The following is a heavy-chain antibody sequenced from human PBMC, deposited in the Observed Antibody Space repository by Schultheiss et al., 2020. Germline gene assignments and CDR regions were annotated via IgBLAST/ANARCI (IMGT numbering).Heavy chain of an antibody. J-gene: IGHJ4*02. Sequence: SESLSLTCAVSGGSISSYYWSWLRQPPGKGLEWIGYIYYSGVTKYNPSLESRVTISLDTSKKQFSLKLTSVTAADTAVYYCARGSGSGIYMFNWGQGTLGTVSS. CDR3: ARGSGSGIYMFN. CDR2: IYYSGVT. V-gene: IGHV4-59*12. D-gene: IGHD3-10*01. CDR1: GGSISSYY.